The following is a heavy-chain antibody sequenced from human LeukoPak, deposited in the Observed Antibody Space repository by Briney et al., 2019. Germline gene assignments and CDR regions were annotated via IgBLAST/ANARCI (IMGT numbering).Heavy chain of an antibody. V-gene: IGHV1-18*01. CDR3: ARVTGYSNRGGFDP. Sequence: GASVKVSCKASGYTFTSYGISWVRQAPGQGLEWMGWISAYNGNTNYAQKFQGRVTMTRDTSTSTVHMELSSLRSEDTAVYYCARVTGYSNRGGFDPWGQGTLVTVSS. J-gene: IGHJ5*02. D-gene: IGHD6-13*01. CDR2: ISAYNGNT. CDR1: GYTFTSYG.